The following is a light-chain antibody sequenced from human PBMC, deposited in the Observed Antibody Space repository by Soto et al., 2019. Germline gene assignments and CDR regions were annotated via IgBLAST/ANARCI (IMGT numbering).Light chain of an antibody. J-gene: IGLJ2*01. CDR1: RSNIGNNY. CDR2: DNN. CDR3: GTWDSSLSAVV. V-gene: IGLV1-51*01. Sequence: QSVLTQPPSVSAAPGQKVTISCSGSRSNIGNNYVSWYQQLPGTAPKLLIYDNNKRPSGIPDRFSGSKSGTSATRGITGLQTGDEADYYCGTWDSSLSAVVFGGGTKRTVL.